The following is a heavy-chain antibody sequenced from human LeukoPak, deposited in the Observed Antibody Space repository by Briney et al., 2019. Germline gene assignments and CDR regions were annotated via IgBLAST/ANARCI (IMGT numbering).Heavy chain of an antibody. CDR2: ISGSGGST. D-gene: IGHD3-9*01. V-gene: IGHV3-23*01. Sequence: PGGTLRLSCAASGFTFSSYGMSWVRQAPGKGLEWVSAISGSGGSTYYADSVKGRFTISRDNAKNSLYLQMNSLRAEDTAVYYCARVGYFDWLGEFDYWGQGTLVTVSS. CDR3: ARVGYFDWLGEFDY. CDR1: GFTFSSYG. J-gene: IGHJ4*02.